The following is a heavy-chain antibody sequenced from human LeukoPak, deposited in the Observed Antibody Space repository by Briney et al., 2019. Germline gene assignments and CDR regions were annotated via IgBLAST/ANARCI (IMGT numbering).Heavy chain of an antibody. Sequence: SETLSLTCTVSGGSISSYYWSWIRQPAGKGLEWIGRIYTSGSTNYNPSLKSRVTMSVDTSKNQFSLKLSSVTAADTAVHYCAREAGGGGYYYDSSGYYFDYWGQGTLVTVSS. CDR1: GGSISSYY. CDR2: IYTSGST. CDR3: AREAGGGGYYYDSSGYYFDY. J-gene: IGHJ4*02. D-gene: IGHD3-22*01. V-gene: IGHV4-4*07.